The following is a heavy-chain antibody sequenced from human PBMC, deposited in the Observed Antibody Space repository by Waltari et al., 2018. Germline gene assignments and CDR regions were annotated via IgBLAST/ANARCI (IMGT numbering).Heavy chain of an antibody. J-gene: IGHJ6*02. Sequence: QVQLVQSGAEVKKPGASVKVSCKASGYTFTSYYMHWVRQAPGQGLEWMGIRNPRGGSTSYAQKFQGRVTMTSDTSTSTVYMELSSLRSEDTAVYYCARTRRGITMVQGGSRGMDVWGQGTTVTVSS. CDR1: GYTFTSYY. CDR3: ARTRRGITMVQGGSRGMDV. CDR2: RNPRGGST. D-gene: IGHD3-10*01. V-gene: IGHV1-46*01.